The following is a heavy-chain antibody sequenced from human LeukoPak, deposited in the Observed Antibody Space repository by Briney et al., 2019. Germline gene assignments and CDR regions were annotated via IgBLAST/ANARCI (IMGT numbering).Heavy chain of an antibody. CDR3: ARRRYYDSSGYDRYYYYYMDV. CDR1: GGSVSSYY. V-gene: IGHV4-4*09. D-gene: IGHD3-22*01. Sequence: SETLSLTCTVSGGSVSSYYWSWIRQPPGKGLEWIGYIYTSGSTNYNPSLKSRVTISVDTSKNQFSLKLSSVTAADTAVYYCARRRYYDSSGYDRYYYYYMDVWGKGTTVTVSS. CDR2: IYTSGST. J-gene: IGHJ6*03.